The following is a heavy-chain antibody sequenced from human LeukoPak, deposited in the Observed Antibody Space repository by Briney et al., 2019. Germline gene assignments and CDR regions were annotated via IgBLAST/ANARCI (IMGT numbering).Heavy chain of an antibody. J-gene: IGHJ4*02. D-gene: IGHD5-18*01. Sequence: PSQTLSLTCTVSGGSISSGGYYWSWIRQHPGKGLEWIGYIYDSGSTYYNPSLKSRVTISVDTSKNQFSLKLSSVTAADTAVYYCARGPPHLPGNIGYSYGLFDYWGQGTLVTVSS. CDR3: ARGPPHLPGNIGYSYGLFDY. CDR2: IYDSGST. V-gene: IGHV4-31*03. CDR1: GGSISSGGYY.